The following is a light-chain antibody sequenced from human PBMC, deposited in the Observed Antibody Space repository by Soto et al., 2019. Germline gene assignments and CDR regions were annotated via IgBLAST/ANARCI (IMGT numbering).Light chain of an antibody. CDR2: GAS. J-gene: IGKJ1*01. CDR1: QSVSSY. CDR3: QQYNTWWT. V-gene: IGKV3-15*01. Sequence: ETVLTQSPATLSLSPGERATLSCRASQSVSSYLAWYQQKPGQAPRLVIYGASTRATGIPDRFTGSGSGTDFTLTITSLQSEDFAVYYCQQYNTWWTFGQGTKVDI.